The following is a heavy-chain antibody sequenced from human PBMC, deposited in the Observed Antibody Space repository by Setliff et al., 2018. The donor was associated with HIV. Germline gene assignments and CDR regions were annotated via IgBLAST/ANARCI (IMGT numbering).Heavy chain of an antibody. Sequence: SETLSLTCTVSGGSVSTGNYYWNWIRLPPGKGLEWIGYIFYSGSTNYNPSLKSRVTISVDTSKNQFSLRLNSVTSADTAIYYCTRRGADSYYPRPLDVWGKGTTVTVSS. J-gene: IGHJ6*04. CDR1: GGSVSTGNYY. CDR2: IFYSGST. V-gene: IGHV4-61*01. CDR3: TRRGADSYYPRPLDV. D-gene: IGHD3-10*01.